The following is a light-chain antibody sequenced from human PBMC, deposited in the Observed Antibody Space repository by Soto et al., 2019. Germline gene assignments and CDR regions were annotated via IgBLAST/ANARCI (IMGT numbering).Light chain of an antibody. CDR2: WAS. J-gene: IGKJ2*01. CDR3: QEYYTTPPYT. CDR1: QRALHSSNKKNY. V-gene: IGKV4-1*01. Sequence: DIVMTQSPDSLAVSLGERATINCKSRQRALHSSNKKNYLAWYQQKPGQPPKLLIYWASTRESGVPDRFSGSGSGTDFTLTISSLQAEDVAVYYCQEYYTTPPYTFGQVTKLEIK.